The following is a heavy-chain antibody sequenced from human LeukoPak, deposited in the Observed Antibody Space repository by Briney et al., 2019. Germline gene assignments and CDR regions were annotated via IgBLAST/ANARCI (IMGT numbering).Heavy chain of an antibody. D-gene: IGHD1-26*01. CDR2: IYYSGST. CDR1: GGSISSYY. V-gene: IGHV4-59*01. CDR3: ARAPREGYSGSYHDY. J-gene: IGHJ4*02. Sequence: PSETLSLTCTVSGGSISSYYWSWIRQPPGKGLEWIGYIYYSGSTNYNPSLKSRVTISVDTSKNQFSLKLSSVTAADTAVYYCARAPREGYSGSYHDYWGQGTLVTVSS.